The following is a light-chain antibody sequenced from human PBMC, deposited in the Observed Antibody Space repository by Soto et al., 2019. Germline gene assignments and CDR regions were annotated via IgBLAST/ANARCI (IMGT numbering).Light chain of an antibody. Sequence: EIVLTQSPGTLSLSPGERATLSCRASQGVSSNYLAWYQHKPGQGPRLLIYDASSRAPGIPDRLSGSGYGTDFTLTISRLEPEDIAVYYCQQYGRSPPTFGQGTKVDIK. CDR3: QQYGRSPPT. CDR1: QGVSSNY. V-gene: IGKV3-20*01. CDR2: DAS. J-gene: IGKJ1*01.